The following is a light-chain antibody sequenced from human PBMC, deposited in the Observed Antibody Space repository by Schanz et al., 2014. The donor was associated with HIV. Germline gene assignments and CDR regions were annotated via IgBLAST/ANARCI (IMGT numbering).Light chain of an antibody. V-gene: IGLV1-47*02. CDR1: NSNIESNY. CDR2: GDS. J-gene: IGLJ3*02. Sequence: QSALTQPPSVSAAPGQKVTISCSGSNSNIESNYVSWYQHLPGTAPKVLIYGDSNRPSGVPDRFSGSKSGTSASLAITGLRSEDEADYYCAAWDDSLSGWVFGGGTKVTVL. CDR3: AAWDDSLSGWV.